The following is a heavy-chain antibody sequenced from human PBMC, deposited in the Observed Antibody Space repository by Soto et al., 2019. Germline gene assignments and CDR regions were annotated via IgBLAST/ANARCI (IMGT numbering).Heavy chain of an antibody. D-gene: IGHD3-22*01. CDR3: ARDSGDYSL. CDR2: ISYDGSNK. CDR1: GFTFSSYA. V-gene: IGHV3-30-3*01. Sequence: QVQLVESGGGVVQPGRSLRLSCAASGFTFSSYAMHWVRQAPGKGLEWVAVISYDGSNKYYADSVKGRFTISRDNSKNTLYLQMNSLRAEDTAVYYCARDSGDYSLWGQGTLVTV. J-gene: IGHJ4*02.